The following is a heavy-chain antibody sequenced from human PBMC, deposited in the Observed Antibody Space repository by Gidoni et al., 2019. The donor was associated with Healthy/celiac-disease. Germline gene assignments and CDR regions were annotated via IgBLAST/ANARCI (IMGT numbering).Heavy chain of an antibody. D-gene: IGHD2-2*01. CDR1: GFTFSNAW. J-gene: IGHJ3*02. V-gene: IGHV3-15*01. Sequence: EVQLVASGGGLVKPGGSLRLSCSASGFTFSNAWMSWVRQAPGKGLEWVGRIKSKTDGGTTDYAAPVKGRFTISRDDSKNTLYLQMNSLKTEDTAVDYCTTDLSVPAAIDIWGQGTMVTVSS. CDR3: TTDLSVPAAIDI. CDR2: IKSKTDGGTT.